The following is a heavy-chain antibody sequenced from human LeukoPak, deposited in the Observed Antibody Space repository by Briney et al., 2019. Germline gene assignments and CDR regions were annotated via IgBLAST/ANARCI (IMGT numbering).Heavy chain of an antibody. D-gene: IGHD4-17*01. CDR2: ISDSGDST. CDR3: ARGNSDYGDYERSYFDY. V-gene: IGHV3-23*01. J-gene: IGHJ4*02. CDR1: GFTFSSYA. Sequence: PGGSLRLSCAASGFTFSSYAMSWVRQAPGKGLEWVSTISDSGDSTYYADSVKGQFTISRDNSKNTVYLQMNSLRAEDTAVYYCARGNSDYGDYERSYFDYWGQGTLVTASS.